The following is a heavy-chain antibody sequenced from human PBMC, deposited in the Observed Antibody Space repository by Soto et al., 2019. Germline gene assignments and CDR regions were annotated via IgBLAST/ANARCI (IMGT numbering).Heavy chain of an antibody. CDR3: ARPAQWGYGPVPYDS. CDR1: DASIDNSAYY. D-gene: IGHD2-2*01. CDR2: IKFSGAS. Sequence: SSETLSLTCTVSDASIDNSAYYWGWIRQPPGKGLEWIGSIKFSGASYYNPSLKSRATISVDTSKNLFSLKVISVTAADTAVYYCARPAQWGYGPVPYDSWGQGTLVTVSS. V-gene: IGHV4-39*01. J-gene: IGHJ4*02.